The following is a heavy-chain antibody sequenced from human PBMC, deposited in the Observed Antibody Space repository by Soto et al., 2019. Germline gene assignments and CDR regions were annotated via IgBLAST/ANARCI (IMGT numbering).Heavy chain of an antibody. Sequence: EVQVLESGGGLVQPGGSLRLSCEGSGFTVSSHAMTWIRQAPGKGPEWVSTVTADGGKYYADSVKGRFAMSRDTSENTLYLKMNSLGAEDTAAYYCAPHVSCSGGSCQYDAFAIRGQGTMVTVSS. V-gene: IGHV3-23*01. CDR2: VTADGGK. CDR3: APHVSCSGGSCQYDAFAI. D-gene: IGHD2-15*01. J-gene: IGHJ3*02. CDR1: GFTVSSHA.